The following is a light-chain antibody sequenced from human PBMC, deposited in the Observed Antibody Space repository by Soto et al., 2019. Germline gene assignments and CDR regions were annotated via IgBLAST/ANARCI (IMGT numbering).Light chain of an antibody. CDR1: SSDVGNYDF. CDR2: GVS. Sequence: QSALTQPASVSGSPGQSITIPCTGTSSDVGNYDFVSWYQQRPGKAPKLMIYGVSNRPSGVSNRFSGSKSGNTASLTISGLQAEDEGDYFCSSYTSSSTNVVFGRGTKLTVL. V-gene: IGLV2-14*01. CDR3: SSYTSSSTNVV. J-gene: IGLJ2*01.